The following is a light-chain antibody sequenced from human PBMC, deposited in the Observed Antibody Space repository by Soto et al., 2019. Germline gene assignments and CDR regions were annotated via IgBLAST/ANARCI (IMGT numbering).Light chain of an antibody. J-gene: IGKJ5*01. V-gene: IGKV3-15*01. CDR3: QKYNNWFLIS. CDR1: QSISNK. CDR2: DTS. Sequence: EIVLTQSPATLSLSPGERATLSCRGSQSISNKLAWYQQKPGQPPRLLIYDTSTRATGIPARFSGSGSGTEFTLTIKSLQSEDLAVYYCQKYNNWFLISFGKGTGREIK.